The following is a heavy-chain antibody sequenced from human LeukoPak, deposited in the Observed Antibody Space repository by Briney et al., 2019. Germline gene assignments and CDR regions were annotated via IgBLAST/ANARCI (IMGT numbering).Heavy chain of an antibody. V-gene: IGHV4-30-2*01. CDR1: GGSISSGGYS. J-gene: IGHJ4*02. CDR3: ARGNTAMGIDY. D-gene: IGHD5-18*01. Sequence: NPSETLSLTCAVSGGSISSGGYSWSWIRQPPGKGLEWIGYIYHSGSTYYNPSLKSRVTISVDRSKNQFSLKLSSVTAADTAVYYCARGNTAMGIDYWGQGTLVTVSS. CDR2: IYHSGST.